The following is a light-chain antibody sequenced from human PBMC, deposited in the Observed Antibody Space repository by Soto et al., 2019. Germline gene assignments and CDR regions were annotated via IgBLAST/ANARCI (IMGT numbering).Light chain of an antibody. Sequence: QSALTQPASVSGSPGQSITISCTGTGNDLGAYDYVCWYQQHPGKVPKLLIYAVSNRPSGISSRFSGSKSGNTAYLTISGLRAEDEGDYYCASYVRGNTVLFGGGTKVTVL. CDR3: ASYVRGNTVL. CDR2: AVS. V-gene: IGLV2-14*01. CDR1: GNDLGAYDY. J-gene: IGLJ2*01.